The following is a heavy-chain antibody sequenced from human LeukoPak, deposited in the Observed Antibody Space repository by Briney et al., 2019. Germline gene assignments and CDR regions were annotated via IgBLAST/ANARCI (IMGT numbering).Heavy chain of an antibody. CDR3: AGEDIIMDPFEF. Sequence: SETLSLTCAVYGGSFSGYYWSWIRQPPGKGLEWIGEINHSGSTNYNPSLKSRVTISAETSTNQFALTLSSVTAADTAVYYCAGEDIIMDPFEFWGQGTLVTVSS. V-gene: IGHV4-34*01. CDR2: INHSGST. CDR1: GGSFSGYY. J-gene: IGHJ4*02. D-gene: IGHD2-15*01.